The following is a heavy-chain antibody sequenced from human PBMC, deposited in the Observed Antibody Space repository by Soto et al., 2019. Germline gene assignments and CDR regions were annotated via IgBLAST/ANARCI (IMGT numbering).Heavy chain of an antibody. CDR2: ISYDGSNK. CDR1: GFTFSSYA. Sequence: QVQLVESGGGVVQPGRSLRLSCAASGFTFSSYAIHWVRQAPGKGLEWVAVISYDGSNKYYADSVKGRFTISRDNSKNSLYLHMNSLRAEDTAVYYCARGPYYYYFDYWGQGTLVTVSS. CDR3: ARGPYYYYFDY. J-gene: IGHJ4*02. D-gene: IGHD3-10*01. V-gene: IGHV3-30-3*01.